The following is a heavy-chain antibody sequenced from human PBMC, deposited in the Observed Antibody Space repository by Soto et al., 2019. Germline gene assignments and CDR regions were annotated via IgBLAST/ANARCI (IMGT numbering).Heavy chain of an antibody. CDR1: GGSISSYY. D-gene: IGHD6-19*01. CDR2: IYYSGST. CDR3: ARGAGYSSGWYYFDY. Sequence: SETLSLTCTVSGGSISSYYWSWIRQPPGKGLEWIGYIYYSGSTNYNPSLKSRVTISVDTSKNQFSLKLSSVTAADTAVYYCARGAGYSSGWYYFDYWGQGTLVTVSS. V-gene: IGHV4-59*01. J-gene: IGHJ4*02.